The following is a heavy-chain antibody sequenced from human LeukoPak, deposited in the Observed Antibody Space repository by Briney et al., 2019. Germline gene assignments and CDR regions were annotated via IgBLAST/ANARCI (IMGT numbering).Heavy chain of an antibody. Sequence: ASVKVSCKASGYTFTSYYMHWVRQAPGQGLEWMGIINPSGGSTSYAQKFQGRVTMTRDTSTSTVYMELSSLRSEDTAVYYCARESNCGGDCFIFDYWGQGTLVTVSS. CDR3: ARESNCGGDCFIFDY. J-gene: IGHJ4*02. CDR2: INPSGGST. V-gene: IGHV1-46*01. D-gene: IGHD2-21*01. CDR1: GYTFTSYY.